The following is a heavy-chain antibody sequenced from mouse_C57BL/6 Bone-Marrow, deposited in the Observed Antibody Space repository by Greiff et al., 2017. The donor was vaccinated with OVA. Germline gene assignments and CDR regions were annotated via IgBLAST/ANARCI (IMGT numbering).Heavy chain of an antibody. Sequence: VQLQQSGAELVRPGASVKLSCTASGFNIKDDYMHWVKQRPEQGLEWIGWIDPANGDTEYASKFQGKATITADTSSNTAYLQLSSLTSEDTAVDYCATYGDCWAYWGQGTLVTVSA. CDR2: IDPANGDT. CDR1: GFNIKDDY. D-gene: IGHD2-13*01. V-gene: IGHV14-4*01. CDR3: ATYGDCWAY. J-gene: IGHJ3*01.